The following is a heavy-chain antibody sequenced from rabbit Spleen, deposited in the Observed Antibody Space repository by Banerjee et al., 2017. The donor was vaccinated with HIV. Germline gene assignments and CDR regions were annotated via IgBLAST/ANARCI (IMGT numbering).Heavy chain of an antibody. Sequence: QEQLEESGGDLVKPEGSLTLTCTASGVSFSSVNYICWVRQAPGKGLEWIACMDTGTSGFTYFASWAKGRFTISKTSSTTVTLQMTSLTAADTATYFCARDAGTSFSTYGMDLWGPGTLVTVS. CDR1: GVSFSSVNY. D-gene: IGHD8-1*01. CDR2: MDTGTSGFT. J-gene: IGHJ6*01. V-gene: IGHV1S45*01. CDR3: ARDAGTSFSTYGMDL.